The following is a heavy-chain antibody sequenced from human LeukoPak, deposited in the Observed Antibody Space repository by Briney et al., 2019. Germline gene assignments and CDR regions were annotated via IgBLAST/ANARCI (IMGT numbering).Heavy chain of an antibody. CDR2: IYTSGST. Sequence: KPSETLSLTCTVSGGSMSSYYWSWIRQPAGKGLEWIGRIYTSGSTNYNPSLRSRVTMSVDTSKNQFSLRLSSVTAADTAVYYCARALGNWYYYYMDVWGKGTTVTVSS. CDR3: ARALGNWYYYYMDV. D-gene: IGHD3-16*01. J-gene: IGHJ6*03. V-gene: IGHV4-4*07. CDR1: GGSMSSYY.